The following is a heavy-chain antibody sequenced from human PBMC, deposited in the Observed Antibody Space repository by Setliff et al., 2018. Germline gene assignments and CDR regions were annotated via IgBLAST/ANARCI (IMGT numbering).Heavy chain of an antibody. CDR2: IGGGDGTT. D-gene: IGHD3-9*01. Sequence: PGGSLRLSCAASGFAFRTYAMSWVRQAPGKGLEWVSDIGGGDGTTYYADSVKGRFTISRDNSKNTLYLQMNSLRAEDTAVYYCARANTTGYYYFDYWGQGTLVTVSS. J-gene: IGHJ4*02. CDR3: ARANTTGYYYFDY. CDR1: GFAFRTYA. V-gene: IGHV3-23*01.